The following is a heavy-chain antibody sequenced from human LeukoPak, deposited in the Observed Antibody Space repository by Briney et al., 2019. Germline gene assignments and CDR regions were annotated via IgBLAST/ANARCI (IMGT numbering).Heavy chain of an antibody. CDR1: GGSISSGGYY. CDR3: ARNRDGYNSFDY. J-gene: IGHJ4*02. V-gene: IGHV4-31*03. Sequence: PSETLSLTCTVSGGSISSGGYYWSRIRQNPGKGLEWIGYIYYSGSSYYNPSLRSRVTISVDTSKNHFSLKLSSVTAADTAVYYCARNRDGYNSFDYWGQGTLVTVSS. CDR2: IYYSGSS. D-gene: IGHD5-24*01.